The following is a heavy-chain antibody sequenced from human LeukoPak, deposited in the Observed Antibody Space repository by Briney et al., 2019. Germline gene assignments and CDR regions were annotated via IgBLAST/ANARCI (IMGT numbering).Heavy chain of an antibody. D-gene: IGHD1-26*01. CDR1: GFTCSSYE. V-gene: IGHV3-48*03. CDR2: ISSSGSTI. Sequence: GGSLRLACAASGFTCSSYEMNWVRQAPGKGLEWVSYISSSGSTIYYADSVKGRFTISRDNAKNSLYLQMNSLRAEDTAVYYCARVFSSGVGATTMNPPDFDYWGQGTLVTVSS. J-gene: IGHJ4*02. CDR3: ARVFSSGVGATTMNPPDFDY.